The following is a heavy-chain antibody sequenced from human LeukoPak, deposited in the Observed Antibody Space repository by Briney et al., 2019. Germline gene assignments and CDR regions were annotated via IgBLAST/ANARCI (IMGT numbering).Heavy chain of an antibody. Sequence: ASVTVSCTASGYTFTVYYMHWVRQAPGQGLEWMGWINPNSGGTNYAQKFQGRVTMTRDTSISTAYMELSRLRSDDTAVYYCATLWFGELLLDYWGQGTLVTVSS. J-gene: IGHJ4*02. CDR1: GYTFTVYY. V-gene: IGHV1-2*02. D-gene: IGHD3-10*01. CDR2: INPNSGGT. CDR3: ATLWFGELLLDY.